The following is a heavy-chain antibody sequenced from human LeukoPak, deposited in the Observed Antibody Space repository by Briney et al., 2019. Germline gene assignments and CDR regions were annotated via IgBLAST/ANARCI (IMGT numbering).Heavy chain of an antibody. D-gene: IGHD3-22*01. CDR1: GFTVSSNY. Sequence: GGSLRLSCAASGFTVSSNYMSWVRQAPGKGLEWVSVIYSGGSTYYADSVKGRFTISRDNSKNTLYLQMNSLRAEDTAVYYCAKFGLAVVITPVEFDYWGQGTLVTVSS. J-gene: IGHJ4*02. CDR2: IYSGGST. V-gene: IGHV3-66*01. CDR3: AKFGLAVVITPVEFDY.